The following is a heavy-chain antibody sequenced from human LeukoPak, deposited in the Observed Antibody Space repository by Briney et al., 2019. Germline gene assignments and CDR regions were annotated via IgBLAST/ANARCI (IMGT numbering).Heavy chain of an antibody. Sequence: GASVKVSCKVSGYTLTELSMHWVRQAPGKGLEWMGGFDPEDGETIYAQKFQGRVTMTRNTSISTAYMELSSLRSEDTAVYYCARGGYCSGGSCYLDYWGQGTLVTVSS. CDR2: FDPEDGET. CDR1: GYTLTELS. CDR3: ARGGYCSGGSCYLDY. V-gene: IGHV1-24*01. J-gene: IGHJ4*02. D-gene: IGHD2-15*01.